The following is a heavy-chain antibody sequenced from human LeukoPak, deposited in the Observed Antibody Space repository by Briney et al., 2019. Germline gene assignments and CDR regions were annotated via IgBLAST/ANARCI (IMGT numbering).Heavy chain of an antibody. CDR3: AKVALGLDEYFQH. V-gene: IGHV3-9*01. D-gene: IGHD6-19*01. CDR2: ISWNSGSI. CDR1: GFTFDDYA. Sequence: GGSLRLSCAASGFTFDDYAMHWVRQAPGKGLEWVSGISWNSGSIGYADSVKGRFTISRDNAKNSLYLQMNSLRAEDTASYYCAKVALGLDEYFQHWGQGTLVTVSS. J-gene: IGHJ1*01.